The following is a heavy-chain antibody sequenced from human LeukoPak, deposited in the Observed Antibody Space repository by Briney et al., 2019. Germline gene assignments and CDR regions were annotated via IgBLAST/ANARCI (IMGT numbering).Heavy chain of an antibody. CDR1: GITFGDYG. Sequence: GGSLRLSCTASGITFGDYGVSWFRQAPGKGLEWIGFIRSKTYGGTTEDAASVRGRFTLSRDDSKNIVFLEMNILRAEDTAVYYGSTDYWRLGFDYWGQGTLVTVSS. J-gene: IGHJ4*02. CDR2: IRSKTYGGTT. V-gene: IGHV3-49*03. CDR3: STDYWRLGFDY. D-gene: IGHD1-1*01.